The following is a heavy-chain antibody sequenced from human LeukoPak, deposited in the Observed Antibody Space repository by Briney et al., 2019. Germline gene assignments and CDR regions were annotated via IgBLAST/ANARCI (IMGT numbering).Heavy chain of an antibody. V-gene: IGHV6-1*01. CDR2: TYYRSKWYN. D-gene: IGHD2-2*02. CDR1: GDSVSSNSAA. J-gene: IGHJ5*02. Sequence: SQTLSLTCAISGDSVSSNSAAWNWIRQSPSRGLEWLGRTYYRSKWYNDYAVSVKSRITINPDTSKNQFSLQLNSVTPEDTAVYYCARTRNHCSSTSRYNRWVNWFDPWGQGTLVTVSS. CDR3: ARTRNHCSSTSRYNRWVNWFDP.